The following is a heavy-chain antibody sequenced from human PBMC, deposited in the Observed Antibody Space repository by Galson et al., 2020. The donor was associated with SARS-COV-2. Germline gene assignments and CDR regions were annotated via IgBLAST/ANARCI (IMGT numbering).Heavy chain of an antibody. V-gene: IGHV4-34*01. CDR1: GGSFSGYY. J-gene: IGHJ3*02. CDR2: INHSGST. D-gene: IGHD3-22*01. Sequence: SETLSLTCAVYGGSFSGYYWSWIRQPPGQGLEWIGEINHSGSTNYNPSLKSRVTISVDTSKNQFSLKLSSVTAADTAVYYCARWGIQNYYDTEKDAFDIWGQGTMVTVSS. CDR3: ARWGIQNYYDTEKDAFDI.